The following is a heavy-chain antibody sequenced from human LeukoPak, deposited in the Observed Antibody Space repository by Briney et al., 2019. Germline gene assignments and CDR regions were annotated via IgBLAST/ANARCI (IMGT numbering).Heavy chain of an antibody. Sequence: SETLSLTCTVSGGSISSYYWSWIRQPAGKGLEWIGRIYTSGSTNYNPSLKSRVTMSVDTSKNQFSLKLSSVTAADTAVYYCARVTPFGLVIDIDAFDIWGQGTMVTVSS. CDR2: IYTSGST. V-gene: IGHV4-4*07. CDR3: ARVTPFGLVIDIDAFDI. CDR1: GGSISSYY. J-gene: IGHJ3*02. D-gene: IGHD3/OR15-3a*01.